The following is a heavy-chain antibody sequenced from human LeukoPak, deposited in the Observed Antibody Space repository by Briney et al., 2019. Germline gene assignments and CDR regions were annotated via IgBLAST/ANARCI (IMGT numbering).Heavy chain of an antibody. V-gene: IGHV3-48*03. CDR3: ASRPPHGVWVVFDY. CDR2: ISGSGTTI. Sequence: PGGSLRLSCAASGFTFSAYEMNWVRQAPTKGLEWLSYISGSGTTIYYADSVKGRFTISRDNAKNSLYLQMNSLRAEDTALYYCASRPPHGVWVVFDYWGRGTQVTVSS. J-gene: IGHJ4*02. CDR1: GFTFSAYE. D-gene: IGHD3-16*01.